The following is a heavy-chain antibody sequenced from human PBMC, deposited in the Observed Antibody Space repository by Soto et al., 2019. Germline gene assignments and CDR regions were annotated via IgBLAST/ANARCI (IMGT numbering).Heavy chain of an antibody. CDR1: GGSISSSSYY. Sequence: PSETLSLTCTVSGGSISSSSYYWGWIRQPPGKGLEWIGSIYYSGSTYYNPSLKSRVTISVDTSKNQFSLKLSSVTAADTAVYYCARPVAVAGTGWFDPWGQGTLVTVSS. CDR2: IYYSGST. CDR3: ARPVAVAGTGWFDP. J-gene: IGHJ5*02. D-gene: IGHD6-19*01. V-gene: IGHV4-39*01.